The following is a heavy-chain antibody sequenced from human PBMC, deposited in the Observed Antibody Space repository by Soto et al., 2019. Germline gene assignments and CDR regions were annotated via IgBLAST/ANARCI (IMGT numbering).Heavy chain of an antibody. D-gene: IGHD2-15*01. CDR1: GYTFTGYY. CDR2: INPNSGGT. V-gene: IGHV1-2*04. CDR3: ARGRGYCSGGSCYSIYHGMDV. J-gene: IGHJ6*02. Sequence: ASVKVSCKASGYTFTGYYMHWVRQAPGQGLEWMGWINPNSGGTNYAQKFQGWVTMTRDTSISTAYMELSRLRSDDTAVYYCARGRGYCSGGSCYSIYHGMDVWGQGTTVTVSS.